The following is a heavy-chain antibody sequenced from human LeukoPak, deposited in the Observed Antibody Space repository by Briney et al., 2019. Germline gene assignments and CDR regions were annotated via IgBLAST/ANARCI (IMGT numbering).Heavy chain of an antibody. CDR3: ATDYSNFYGMDV. CDR2: TQNSART. CDR1: GGSVNSGSYF. V-gene: IGHV4-61*01. J-gene: IGHJ6*02. D-gene: IGHD4-11*01. Sequence: PETLSLTCTVSGGSVNSGSYFWSWIRQPPGKGLEWIGYTQNSARTNYNPSLESRVTISVDSSKDQFSLRLSSVTAADTAVYYCATDYSNFYGMDVWGQGTTVTVSS.